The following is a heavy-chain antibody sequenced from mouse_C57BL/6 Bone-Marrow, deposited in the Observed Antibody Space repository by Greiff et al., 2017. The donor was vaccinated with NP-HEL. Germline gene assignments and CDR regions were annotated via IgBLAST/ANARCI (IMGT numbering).Heavy chain of an antibody. J-gene: IGHJ2*01. CDR1: GFTFSSYG. CDR2: ISSGGSYT. D-gene: IGHD1-1*01. CDR3: ARHAHYGSPYFDY. V-gene: IGHV5-6*01. Sequence: EVMLVESGGDLVKPGGSLKLSCAASGFTFSSYGMSWVRQTPDKRLEWVATISSGGSYTYYPDSVKGRVTIYRDNAKNTVYRQMSSLKSEDTTMYYCARHAHYGSPYFDYWGKGTTLTVSS.